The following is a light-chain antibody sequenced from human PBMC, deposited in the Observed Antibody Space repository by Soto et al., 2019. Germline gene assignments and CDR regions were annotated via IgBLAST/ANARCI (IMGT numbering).Light chain of an antibody. CDR1: QGIRND. CDR2: AAS. CDR3: QQSYSTPRT. V-gene: IGKV1-39*01. J-gene: IGKJ1*01. Sequence: IQVTQNPSSLSASVGGGFTITCRASQGIRNDLGWYQQKPGKAPKLLIYAASSLQSGVPSRFSGSGSGTDFTLTISSLQPEDFATYYCQQSYSTPRTFCQRTKVDIK.